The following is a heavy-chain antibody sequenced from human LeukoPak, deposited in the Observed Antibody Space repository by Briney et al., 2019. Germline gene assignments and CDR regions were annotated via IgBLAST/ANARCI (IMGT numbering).Heavy chain of an antibody. V-gene: IGHV5-51*01. J-gene: IGHJ3*01. CDR1: GSTFANYW. CDR3: ARLSTRLLDH. CDR2: IYPGDSDT. D-gene: IGHD3-3*01. Sequence: GESLKISCKGSGSTFANYWIGWVRQLPGKGPEWMGIIYPGDSDTKYSPSFQGQVTMSVDKSINTAYLQWGSLKASDTAMYYCARLSTRLLDHWGQGTMVTVSS.